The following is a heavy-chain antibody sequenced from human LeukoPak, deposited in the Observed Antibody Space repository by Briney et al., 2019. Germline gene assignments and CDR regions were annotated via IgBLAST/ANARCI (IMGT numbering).Heavy chain of an antibody. J-gene: IGHJ1*01. V-gene: IGHV3-30-3*01. CDR2: ISYDGSNK. D-gene: IGHD3-10*01. CDR1: GFTFSSYA. CDR3: AKGSF. Sequence: GGSLRLSCAASGFTFSSYAMHWVRQAPGKGLEWVAVISYDGSNKYYADSVKGRFTSSRDNSKNTLYLQMNNLRAEDTAAYYCAKGSFWGQGTLVTVSS.